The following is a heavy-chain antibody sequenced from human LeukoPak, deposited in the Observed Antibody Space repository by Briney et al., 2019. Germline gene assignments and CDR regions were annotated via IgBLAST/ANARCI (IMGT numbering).Heavy chain of an antibody. D-gene: IGHD2-15*01. CDR1: GFTFSSYW. CDR2: INSDGSTT. V-gene: IGHV3-74*01. CDR3: TRRVSATRWFDP. Sequence: GGSLRLSCAASGFTFSSYWMHWVRQAPGKGLVWVSRINSDGSTTNYADSVKGRFTVSRDNAENTMYLQMNSLRVEDTAVYYCTRRVSATRWFDPWGQGTLVTVSS. J-gene: IGHJ5*02.